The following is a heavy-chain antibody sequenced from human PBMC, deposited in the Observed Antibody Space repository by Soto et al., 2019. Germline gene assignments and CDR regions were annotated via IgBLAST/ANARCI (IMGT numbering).Heavy chain of an antibody. V-gene: IGHV4-4*07. D-gene: IGHD1-1*01. J-gene: IGHJ5*02. CDR2: IYATGTT. CDR1: GASISGFY. Sequence: SETLSLTCTVSGASISGFYWSWIRKSAGKGLEWIGRIYATGTTDYNPSLKSRVMMSVGTSKKQFSLKLRSVTAADTAVYYCVRDGTKTLRDWFDPWGQGISVTVSS. CDR3: VRDGTKTLRDWFDP.